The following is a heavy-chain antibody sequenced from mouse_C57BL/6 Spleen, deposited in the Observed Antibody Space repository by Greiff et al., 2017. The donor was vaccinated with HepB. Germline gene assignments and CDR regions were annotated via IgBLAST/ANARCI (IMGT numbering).Heavy chain of an antibody. J-gene: IGHJ3*01. CDR3: ARNYGGAY. CDR1: GFTFSDYG. CDR2: ISSGSSTI. V-gene: IGHV5-17*01. D-gene: IGHD1-1*01. Sequence: EVKVEESGGGLVKPGGSLKLSCAASGFTFSDYGMHWVRQAPEKGLEWVAYISSGSSTIYYADTVKGRFTISRDNAKNTLFLQRTSLRSEDTAMYYCARNYGGAYWGQGTLVTVSA.